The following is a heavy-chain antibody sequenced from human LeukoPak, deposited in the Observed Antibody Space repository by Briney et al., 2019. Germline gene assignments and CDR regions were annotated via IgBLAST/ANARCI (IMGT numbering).Heavy chain of an antibody. V-gene: IGHV3-23*01. D-gene: IGHD3-9*01. CDR1: GFSFSNYA. CDR2: ITRGGSGI. CDR3: AKWGDYDVLTGYYVSDY. Sequence: PAASLRLSCAASGFSFSNYAMGWVRQAPGTGLERVLAITRGGSGIYYADSMKSRFTISRDNSKIALYWQIDRLRAEDTAVYYSAKWGDYDVLTGYYVSDYWGQGTLGTVAS. J-gene: IGHJ4*02.